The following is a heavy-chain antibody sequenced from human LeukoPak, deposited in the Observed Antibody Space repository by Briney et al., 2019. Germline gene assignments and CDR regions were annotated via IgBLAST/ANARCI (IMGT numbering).Heavy chain of an antibody. CDR2: INAGNGNT. Sequence: GASVKVSCKASGYTFTSYAMHWVRQAPGQRLEWMGWINAGNGNTKYSQKFQGRVTITRDTSASTAYMELSSLRSEDTAVYYCARSQTYSGSYYPFDYWGQGTLVTVSS. V-gene: IGHV1-3*01. J-gene: IGHJ4*02. CDR3: ARSQTYSGSYYPFDY. CDR1: GYTFTSYA. D-gene: IGHD1-26*01.